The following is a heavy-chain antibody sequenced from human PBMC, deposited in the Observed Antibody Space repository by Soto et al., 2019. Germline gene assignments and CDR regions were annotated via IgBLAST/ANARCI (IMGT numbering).Heavy chain of an antibody. CDR2: ISSSSSYI. CDR1: GFTFSSYS. Sequence: EVQLVESGGGLVKPGGSLRLSCAASGFTFSSYSMNWVRQAPGKGLEWVSSISSSSSYIYYADSVKGRFTISRDNAKNSLYLQMTSLRAEDTAVYYCARDIVVPAAKSDYYYYMDVWGKVTTVTVSS. V-gene: IGHV3-21*01. D-gene: IGHD2-2*01. CDR3: ARDIVVPAAKSDYYYYMDV. J-gene: IGHJ6*03.